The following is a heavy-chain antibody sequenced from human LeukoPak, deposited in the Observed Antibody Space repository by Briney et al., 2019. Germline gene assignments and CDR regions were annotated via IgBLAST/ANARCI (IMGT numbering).Heavy chain of an antibody. CDR2: IKQDGSEK. CDR1: GFTFSTYA. D-gene: IGHD2-8*01. CDR3: GRGGNGIDI. J-gene: IGHJ3*02. Sequence: GGSLRLSCAASGFTFSTYAMSWVRQAPGKGLEWVANIKQDGSEKYYVDSVKGRFTISRDNAKNSLYLQMNSLRAEDTAVYFCGRGGNGIDIWGQGTTVIVSS. V-gene: IGHV3-7*01.